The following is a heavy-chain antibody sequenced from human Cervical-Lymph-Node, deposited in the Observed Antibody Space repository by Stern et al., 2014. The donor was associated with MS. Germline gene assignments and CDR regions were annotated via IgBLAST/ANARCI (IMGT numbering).Heavy chain of an antibody. Sequence: QVQLEESGPGLVKPSQTLSLTCTVSGGSMNSRPYYWNWLRQPAGKALEWIGRIYISGSTNYNPSLESRVTISIDTSKNQLSLKRRLGTAADTAVYYCAREGETSDFFPFDYWGQGAQVIVSS. CDR1: GGSMNSRPYY. CDR2: IYISGST. V-gene: IGHV4-61*02. CDR3: AREGETSDFFPFDY. J-gene: IGHJ4*02. D-gene: IGHD3/OR15-3a*01.